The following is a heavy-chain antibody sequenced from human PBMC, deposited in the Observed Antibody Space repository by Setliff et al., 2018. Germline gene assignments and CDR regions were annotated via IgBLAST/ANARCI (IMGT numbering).Heavy chain of an antibody. CDR3: ARDPNGDYVGAFDP. V-gene: IGHV3-23*03. J-gene: IGHJ5*02. CDR2: IYSGDRNT. CDR1: GFTFSTYA. D-gene: IGHD4-17*01. Sequence: PGGSLRLSCAASGFTFSTYAMSWVRQAPGKGLEWVSTIYSGDRNTFYTDSLEGRFTISRDNTKNSLYLQINSLRAEDTASYYCARDPNGDYVGAFDPWGQGILVTVSS.